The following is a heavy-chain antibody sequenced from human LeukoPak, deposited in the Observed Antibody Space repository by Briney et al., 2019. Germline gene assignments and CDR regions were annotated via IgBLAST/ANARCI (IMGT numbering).Heavy chain of an antibody. CDR3: AGSGWYSDVDY. CDR2: IYYSGST. CDR1: GGSISSYY. Sequence: SETLSLTCTVSGGSISSYYWSWIRQPPGKGLEWIGYIYYSGSTNYNPSLKSRVTISVDTSKNQFSLKLSSVTAADTAVYYCAGSGWYSDVDYWGQGTLVTVSS. V-gene: IGHV4-59*01. J-gene: IGHJ4*02. D-gene: IGHD6-19*01.